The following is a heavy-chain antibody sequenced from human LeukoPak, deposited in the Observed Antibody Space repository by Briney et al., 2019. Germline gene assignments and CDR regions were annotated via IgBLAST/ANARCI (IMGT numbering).Heavy chain of an antibody. CDR1: GGSFSAYY. D-gene: IGHD6-13*01. CDR2: INHSGST. Sequence: SETLSLTCAVYGGSFSAYYWSWIRQSPGKGLEWIGEINHSGSTNYNPSLKSRVTISVDTSKNQFSLKLSSVTAADTAVYYCARTRGGTRYSSSPPCDYWGQGTLVTVSS. J-gene: IGHJ4*02. CDR3: ARTRGGTRYSSSPPCDY. V-gene: IGHV4-34*01.